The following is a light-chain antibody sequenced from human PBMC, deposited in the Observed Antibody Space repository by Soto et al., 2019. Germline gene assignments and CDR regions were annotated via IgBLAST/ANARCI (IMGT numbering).Light chain of an antibody. V-gene: IGKV3-11*01. CDR1: QSVSSY. J-gene: IGKJ5*01. CDR2: DVS. Sequence: EIVLTQSPATLSLSPGERATLSCRASQSVSSYLAWYQQKPGQAPRLLIYDVSNRATGIPARFSGSGSGTDFTLTISSLEPEYFAVYYCQQRSNWPPITFGQGTRLEIK. CDR3: QQRSNWPPIT.